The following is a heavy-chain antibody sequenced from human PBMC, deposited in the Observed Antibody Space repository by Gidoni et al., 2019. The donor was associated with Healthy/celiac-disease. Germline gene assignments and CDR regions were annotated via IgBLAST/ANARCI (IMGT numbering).Heavy chain of an antibody. V-gene: IGHV3-15*01. CDR3: TTDLGDY. CDR1: GLTFSNAW. CDR2: IKSKTDGGTT. J-gene: IGHJ4*02. Sequence: EVQLVESGGGLVKPGGSLRLSCAASGLTFSNAWMSWVRPAPGKGLELVGLIKSKTDGGTTDYAAPVKGRFTISRDDSKNTLYLQMNSLKTEDTAVYYCTTDLGDYWGQGTLVTVSS.